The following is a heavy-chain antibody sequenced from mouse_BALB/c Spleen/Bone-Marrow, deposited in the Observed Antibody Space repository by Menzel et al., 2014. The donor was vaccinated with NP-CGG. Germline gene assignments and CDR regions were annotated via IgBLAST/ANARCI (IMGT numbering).Heavy chain of an antibody. V-gene: IGHV1S56*01. CDR3: ARYGSSYYFDY. CDR1: GYTFTSYY. Sequence: VQLQQSGPELVKPGASVRISCEASGYTFTSYYIHWVKQRPGQGLEWIGWIYPGNVNTKYNEKFKGKATLTADKSSSTAYMQPSSLTSEGSAVYFWARYGSSYYFDYWGQGTTLTVSS. D-gene: IGHD1-1*01. J-gene: IGHJ2*01. CDR2: IYPGNVNT.